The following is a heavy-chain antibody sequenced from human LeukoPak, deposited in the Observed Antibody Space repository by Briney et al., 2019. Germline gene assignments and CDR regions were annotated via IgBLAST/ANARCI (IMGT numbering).Heavy chain of an antibody. J-gene: IGHJ4*02. CDR1: GFTFSDYY. CDR3: AREGRYYDFWSGYSV. Sequence: GGSLRLSCAASGFTFSDYYMSWIRQAPGKGLEWVSYISSSGSTIYYADSVKGRFTISRDNAENSLYLQMNSLRAEDTAVYYCAREGRYYDFWSGYSVWGQGTLVTVSS. V-gene: IGHV3-11*01. D-gene: IGHD3-3*01. CDR2: ISSSGSTI.